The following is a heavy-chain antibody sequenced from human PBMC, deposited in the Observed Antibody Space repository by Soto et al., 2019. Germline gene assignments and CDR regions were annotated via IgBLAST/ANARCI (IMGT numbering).Heavy chain of an antibody. CDR2: LDIDGTTT. J-gene: IGHJ4*02. Sequence: EVQLVESGGGLVQPGGSLRLSCAASGFSLSSSRMHWVRQAPGKGLVWVSRLDIDGTTTTYADSVRGRFTISRDNADNTLSLHMNNLRVEDTAVYYCAKSGGSSFDHWGQGTLVAVSS. V-gene: IGHV3-74*01. CDR3: AKSGGSSFDH. CDR1: GFSLSSSR. D-gene: IGHD2-8*02.